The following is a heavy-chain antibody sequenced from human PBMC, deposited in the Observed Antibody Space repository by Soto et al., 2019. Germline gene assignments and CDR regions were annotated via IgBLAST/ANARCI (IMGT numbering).Heavy chain of an antibody. V-gene: IGHV4-30-4*01. CDR2: IYYSGST. Sequence: SETLSLTCTVSGCSISSGDYYWSWIRPPPRKGLEWIGYIYYSGSTYYNPSLKSRVTISVDTSKNQFSLKLSSVTAADTAVYYCARVDDSSGYRTVEFDYWGQGTLVTVSS. CDR3: ARVDDSSGYRTVEFDY. J-gene: IGHJ4*02. D-gene: IGHD3-22*01. CDR1: GCSISSGDYY.